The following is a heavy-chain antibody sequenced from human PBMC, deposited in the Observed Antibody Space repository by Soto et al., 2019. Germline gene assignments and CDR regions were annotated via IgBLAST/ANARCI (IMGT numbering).Heavy chain of an antibody. CDR2: INAGNGNT. CDR1: GYTFTSYA. V-gene: IGHV1-3*01. Sequence: QVQLVQSGAEAKKPGASVKVSCKASGYTFTSYAMHWVRQAPGQRLEWMGWINAGNGNTKYSQKFQGRVTITRDTSASTAYMELRSRRSEDTAVYYCAGGATTVSKYGMDVWGQGTTVTVSS. J-gene: IGHJ6*02. D-gene: IGHD1-26*01. CDR3: AGGATTVSKYGMDV.